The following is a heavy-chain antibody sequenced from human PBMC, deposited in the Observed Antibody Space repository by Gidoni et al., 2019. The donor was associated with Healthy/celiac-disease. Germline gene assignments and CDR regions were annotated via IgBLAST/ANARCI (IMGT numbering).Heavy chain of an antibody. CDR2: IIPIRGIA. CDR1: GGTFSSYA. J-gene: IGHJ6*02. Sequence: QVQLVQSGAEVQKPGSSVKVSCKASGGTFSSYAISWVRKAPGQGLEWMGRIIPIRGIANYAQKFQGRVTITADKSTSTAYMELSSLRSEDTAVYYCAREELELVGYYYYGMDVWGQGTTVTVSS. V-gene: IGHV1-69*04. CDR3: AREELELVGYYYYGMDV. D-gene: IGHD1-7*01.